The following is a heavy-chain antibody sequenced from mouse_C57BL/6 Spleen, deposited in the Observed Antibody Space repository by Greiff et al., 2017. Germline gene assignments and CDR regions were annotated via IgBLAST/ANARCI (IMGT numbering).Heavy chain of an antibody. CDR3: ARRGYDYDGFAY. J-gene: IGHJ3*01. Sequence: EVKLMESGGGLVQPGGSLKLSCAASGFTFSDYYMYWVRQTPEKRLEWVAYISNGGGSTYYPDTVKGRFTISRDNAKNTLYLQMSRLKSEDTAMYYCARRGYDYDGFAYWGQGTLVTVSA. V-gene: IGHV5-12*01. CDR2: ISNGGGST. CDR1: GFTFSDYY. D-gene: IGHD2-4*01.